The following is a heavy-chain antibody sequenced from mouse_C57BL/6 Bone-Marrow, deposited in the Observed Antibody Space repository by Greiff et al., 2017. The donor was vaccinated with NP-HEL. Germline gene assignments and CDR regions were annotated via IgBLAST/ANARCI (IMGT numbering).Heavy chain of an antibody. CDR1: GFSLTSYG. D-gene: IGHD2-5*01. V-gene: IGHV2-2*01. Sequence: VQLQQSGPGLVQPSQSLSITCTVSGFSLTSYGVHWVRQSPGKGLEWLGVIWSGGSTDYNAAFISRLSISKDNSKSQVFFKMNSLQADDTAIYYCARNPGYSNYSWFAYWGQGTLVTVSA. CDR3: ARNPGYSNYSWFAY. J-gene: IGHJ3*01. CDR2: IWSGGST.